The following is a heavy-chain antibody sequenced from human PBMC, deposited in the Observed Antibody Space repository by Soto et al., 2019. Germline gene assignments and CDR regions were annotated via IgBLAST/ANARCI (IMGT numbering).Heavy chain of an antibody. J-gene: IGHJ3*02. D-gene: IGHD5-12*01. CDR3: ARDRVGLQLGADAFDI. V-gene: IGHV3-30-3*01. Sequence: PGGSLRLSCAASGFTFSSYAMHWVRQAPGKGLEWVAVISYDGSNKYYADSVKGRFTISRDNSKNTLYLQMNSLRAEDTAVYYCARDRVGLQLGADAFDIWGQGTMVTVSS. CDR1: GFTFSSYA. CDR2: ISYDGSNK.